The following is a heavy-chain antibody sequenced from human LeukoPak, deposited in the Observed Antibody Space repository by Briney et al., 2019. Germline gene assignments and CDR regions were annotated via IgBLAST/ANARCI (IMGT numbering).Heavy chain of an antibody. Sequence: SETLSLTCDVSGGSISSDNWWFWVRQPPGKGLVRIREIYQPETSNYTPSLNSRVSMSVDKSKNQFSLTLSSVTAADTALYYCVRGLYGSDSYWGQGSLVTVSS. CDR1: GGSISSDNW. J-gene: IGHJ4*02. CDR2: IYQPETS. D-gene: IGHD1-26*01. CDR3: VRGLYGSDSY. V-gene: IGHV4-4*02.